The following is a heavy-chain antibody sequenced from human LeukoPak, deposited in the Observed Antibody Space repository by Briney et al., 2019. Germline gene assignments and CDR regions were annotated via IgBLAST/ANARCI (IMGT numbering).Heavy chain of an antibody. J-gene: IGHJ4*02. CDR1: GDSISGSY. CDR2: IYYSGGT. D-gene: IGHD1-26*01. CDR3: ALMGSSTD. Sequence: KPSETLSLTCTVSGDSISGSYWSWIQQPPGKGLEWIGCIYYSGGTNYNPSLKSRVTISSDMSKNRFFLKLSAVTAADTAVYYCALMGSSTDWGQGILVTVSS. V-gene: IGHV4-59*08.